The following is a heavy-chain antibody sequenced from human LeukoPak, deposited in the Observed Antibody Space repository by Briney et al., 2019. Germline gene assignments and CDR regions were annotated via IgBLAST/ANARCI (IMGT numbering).Heavy chain of an antibody. J-gene: IGHJ4*02. Sequence: GGSLRLSCAASGFTLSTYSLNCVRQAPGKGLEWVSSISSSSLYIYYADSVKGRFTISRDNAKNSLFLQMNSLRAEDTAVYYCAKGGPSIVGATFFWGQGTLVTVSS. CDR2: ISSSSLYI. D-gene: IGHD1-26*01. CDR3: AKGGPSIVGATFF. V-gene: IGHV3-21*01. CDR1: GFTLSTYS.